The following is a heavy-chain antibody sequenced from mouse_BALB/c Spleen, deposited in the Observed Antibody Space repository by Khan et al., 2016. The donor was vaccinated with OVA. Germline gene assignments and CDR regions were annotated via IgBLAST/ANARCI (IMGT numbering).Heavy chain of an antibody. CDR1: GYSITSDYA. V-gene: IGHV3-2*02. CDR3: ARDGSRYNYAMDY. CDR2: ISYSGST. J-gene: IGHJ4*01. D-gene: IGHD2-3*01. Sequence: VQLKQSGPGLVKPSQSLSLTCTVTGYSITSDYAWNWIRQFPGNTLDWMGYISYSGSTNYNPSLKSRISITRDTSKNQFILQLNSVTTEDTATYYCARDGSRYNYAMDYWGQGTSVTVSS.